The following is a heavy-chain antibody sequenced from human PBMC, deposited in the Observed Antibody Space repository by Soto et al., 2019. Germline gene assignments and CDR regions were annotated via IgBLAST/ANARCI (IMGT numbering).Heavy chain of an antibody. V-gene: IGHV1-69*04. CDR1: GGTLSSYT. J-gene: IGHJ4*02. D-gene: IGHD3-16*02. CDR2: IIPILGIA. Sequence: SVKVSCKASGGTLSSYTISWVRQAPGQGLEWMGRIIPILGIANYAQKFQGRVTMTTDKSTSTAYMELSSLRSDDTAVYYCARDPLSDYFDYWGQGTLVTVSS. CDR3: ARDPLSDYFDY.